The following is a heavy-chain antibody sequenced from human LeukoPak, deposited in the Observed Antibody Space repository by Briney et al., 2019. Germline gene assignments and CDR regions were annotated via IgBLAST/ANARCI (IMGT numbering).Heavy chain of an antibody. CDR3: AKRGVVIRVILVGFHKQAYYFDS. CDR1: GSTFSGYA. Sequence: GGSLRLSCAASGSTFSGYAMSWVRQAPGKGLEWVAGISDSGGSTNYADSVKGRFTISRDNPKNTLYLQMNSLRAEDTAVYFCAKRGVVIRVILVGFHKQAYYFDSWGQGALVTVSS. J-gene: IGHJ4*02. CDR2: ISDSGGST. D-gene: IGHD3-22*01. V-gene: IGHV3-23*01.